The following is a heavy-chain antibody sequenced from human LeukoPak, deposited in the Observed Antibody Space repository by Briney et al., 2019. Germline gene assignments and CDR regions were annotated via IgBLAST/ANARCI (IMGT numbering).Heavy chain of an antibody. Sequence: SETLSLTCAVSGGSISSGGYSWSWIRQPPGKGLEWIGYIYHSGSTYYNPSLKSRVTISVDRSKNQFSLKLSSVTAADTAIYYCARDKRITGTTVGMDVWGQGTTVTVSS. CDR1: GGSISSGGYS. CDR2: IYHSGST. D-gene: IGHD1/OR15-1a*01. CDR3: ARDKRITGTTVGMDV. V-gene: IGHV4-30-2*01. J-gene: IGHJ6*02.